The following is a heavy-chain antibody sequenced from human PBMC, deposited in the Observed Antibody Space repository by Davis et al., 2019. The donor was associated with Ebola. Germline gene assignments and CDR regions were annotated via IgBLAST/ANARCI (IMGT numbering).Heavy chain of an antibody. D-gene: IGHD3-9*01. CDR1: GFTFSDYY. CDR2: ISNTGRTM. CDR3: AKGGFVDSRYNWFDP. V-gene: IGHV3-11*01. J-gene: IGHJ5*02. Sequence: GRSLRLSCTVSGFTFSDYYITWIRQAPGKGLEWVSYISNTGRTMYYADSVRGRFTISRDNAKNSLYLQMNSLRAEDTAVYYCAKGGFVDSRYNWFDPWGQGTLVSVSS.